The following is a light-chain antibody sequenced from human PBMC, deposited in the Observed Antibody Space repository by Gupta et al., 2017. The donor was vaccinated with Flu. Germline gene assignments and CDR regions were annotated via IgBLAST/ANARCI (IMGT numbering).Light chain of an antibody. CDR2: AKN. J-gene: IGLJ3*02. Sequence: TFTITSQVDGLRKSCASRYQHKPGQAPVLVIYAKNIRHSESPDRLSGSSSGNTASLTITRAQAEDEADYYYDSRDSTYNHHGVFGGGTKLTVL. CDR1: GLRKSC. CDR3: DSRDSTYNHHGV. V-gene: IGLV3-19*01.